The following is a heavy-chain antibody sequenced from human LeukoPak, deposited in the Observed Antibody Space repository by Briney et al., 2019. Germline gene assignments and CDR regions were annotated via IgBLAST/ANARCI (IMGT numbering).Heavy chain of an antibody. CDR1: GFTFSTYA. V-gene: IGHV3-30-3*01. J-gene: IGHJ5*01. CDR2: ISYDGSNK. Sequence: GGSLRLSCAASGFTFSTYAMHWVRQAPGKGLEWVAVISYDGSNKYYADSVKGRFTISRDNSKNTLDLQMNSLRAEDTAVYYCARDAYGFDSWGQGTLVTVPS. CDR3: ARDAYGFDS.